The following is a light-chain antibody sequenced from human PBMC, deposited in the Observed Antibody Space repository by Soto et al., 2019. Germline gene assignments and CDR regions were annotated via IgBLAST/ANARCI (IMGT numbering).Light chain of an antibody. CDR1: QYVSNY. J-gene: IGKJ4*01. CDR2: DAS. Sequence: EIVLTQSPATLSLSPGERATLSCRASQYVSNYLAWYQQKPGQAPRLLIYDASNRAAGIPGRFSGDGSGTDFTLTISGLEPEDFAVYYCQQRSIWPLTFGGGTKVTIK. CDR3: QQRSIWPLT. V-gene: IGKV3-11*01.